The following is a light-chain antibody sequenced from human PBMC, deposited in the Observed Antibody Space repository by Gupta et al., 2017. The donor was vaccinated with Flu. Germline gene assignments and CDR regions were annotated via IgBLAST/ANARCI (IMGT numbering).Light chain of an antibody. J-gene: IGKJ4*01. CDR2: DAS. CDR3: QQYSNLPLT. Sequence: PSARSAAVGDRVTITCHASQDITKSLNGSQQKPGKAPKLLIYDASNLETGVPSRFSGSVSGTDFTFTITSLQPEDVATYYCQQYSNLPLTFGGGTRVEI. CDR1: QDITKS. V-gene: IGKV1-33*01.